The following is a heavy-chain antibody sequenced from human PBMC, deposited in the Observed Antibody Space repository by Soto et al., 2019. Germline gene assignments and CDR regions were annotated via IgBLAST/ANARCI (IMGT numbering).Heavy chain of an antibody. CDR1: GGSFSGYY. J-gene: IGHJ6*03. V-gene: IGHV4-34*01. D-gene: IGHD2-2*01. Sequence: PSETLSLTCAVYGGSFSGYYWSWIRQPPGKGLEWIGEINHSGSTNYNPSLKSRVTISVDTSKNQFSLKLSSVTAADTAVYYCARERQVYCSSTSCYAGVYYYYYMDVWGKGTTVTVSS. CDR2: INHSGST. CDR3: ARERQVYCSSTSCYAGVYYYYYMDV.